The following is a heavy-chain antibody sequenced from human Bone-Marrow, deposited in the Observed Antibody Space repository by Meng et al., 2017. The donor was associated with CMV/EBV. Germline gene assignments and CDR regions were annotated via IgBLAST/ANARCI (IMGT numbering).Heavy chain of an antibody. CDR2: INPNSGDT. V-gene: IGHV1-2*02. CDR3: ARDLGPNYYDTSGYGFDY. J-gene: IGHJ4*02. CDR1: TFSGYY. Sequence: TFSGYYIHWVRQAPGQGLEWMGWINPNSGDTNSAQKFQGRVTMTRDTSISTAYMELSRLRSDDTAMYYCARDLGPNYYDTSGYGFDYWGQGTLVTVSS. D-gene: IGHD3-22*01.